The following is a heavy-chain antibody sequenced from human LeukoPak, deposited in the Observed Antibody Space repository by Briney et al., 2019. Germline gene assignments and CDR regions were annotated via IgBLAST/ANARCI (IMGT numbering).Heavy chain of an antibody. CDR1: GCTFSHYW. CDR3: ARDRCSSTSCFYDY. Sequence: PGGSLRLACAASGCTFSHYWMTWVRQAPGKGLEWVANIKQDGSEQYYVDSVKGRFTISRDNAKNSLYLQMNSLRVEDTAVYYCARDRCSSTSCFYDYWGQGTLVTVSS. V-gene: IGHV3-7*01. J-gene: IGHJ4*02. D-gene: IGHD2-2*01. CDR2: IKQDGSEQ.